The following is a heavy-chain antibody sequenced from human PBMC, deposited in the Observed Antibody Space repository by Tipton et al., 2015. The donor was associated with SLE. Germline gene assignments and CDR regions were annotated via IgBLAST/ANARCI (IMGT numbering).Heavy chain of an antibody. CDR1: GYSISSGYY. V-gene: IGHV4-38-2*02. CDR2: IYHSGST. D-gene: IGHD3-22*01. Sequence: TLSLTCAVSGYSISSGYYWGWIRQPPGKGLEWIGSIYHSGSTYYNPSLKSRVTISVDASKNQFSLKLSSVTAADTAVYYCARDLGRDYYDSRHWYFDLWGRGTLVTVSS. CDR3: ARDLGRDYYDSRHWYFDL. J-gene: IGHJ2*01.